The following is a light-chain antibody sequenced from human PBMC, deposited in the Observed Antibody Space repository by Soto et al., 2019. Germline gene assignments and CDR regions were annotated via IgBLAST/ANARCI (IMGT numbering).Light chain of an antibody. Sequence: EIVLTQSPGTLSLSPGERVTLSCRASESVSTNLAWYQQKAGQAPRLLIYGASTRATGIPARFSGSGSGTEFTLTISSLKSEDFAVYYCQQYNNWPPITFGQGTRLEIK. CDR2: GAS. CDR1: ESVSTN. CDR3: QQYNNWPPIT. V-gene: IGKV3-15*01. J-gene: IGKJ5*01.